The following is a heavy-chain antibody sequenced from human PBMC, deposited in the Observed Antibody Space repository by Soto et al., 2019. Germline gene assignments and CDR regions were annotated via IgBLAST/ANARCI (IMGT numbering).Heavy chain of an antibody. V-gene: IGHV3-23*01. J-gene: IGHJ5*01. Sequence: LRLSCAASGFRFRTRAMSWVRQAPGKGLEWVASIRPGGDSTYYADSVKGRFAVSRDNSNVTLYLQMDSLRVEDTAIYYCTTHEEGAPWAGGFDSWGQGTLVTVSS. D-gene: IGHD1-26*01. CDR1: GFRFRTRA. CDR3: TTHEEGAPWAGGFDS. CDR2: IRPGGDST.